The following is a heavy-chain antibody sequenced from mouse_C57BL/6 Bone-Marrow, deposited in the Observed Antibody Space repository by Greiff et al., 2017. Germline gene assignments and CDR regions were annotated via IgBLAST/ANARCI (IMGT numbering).Heavy chain of an antibody. CDR2: IYPGSGNT. CDR1: GYTFTDYY. CDR3: ERLAQDFDV. Sequence: VQLQQSGPELVKPGASVKISCKASGYTFTDYYINWVKQRPGQGLEWIGWIYPGSGNTKYNEQFKGKAPLTVDTSSSTAYMQLSSLPAADSAGYFCERLAQDFDVWGTGTTVTVSS. J-gene: IGHJ1*03. V-gene: IGHV1-84*01.